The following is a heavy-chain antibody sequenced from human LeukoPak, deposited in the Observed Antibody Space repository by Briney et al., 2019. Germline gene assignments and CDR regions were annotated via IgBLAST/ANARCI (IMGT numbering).Heavy chain of an antibody. Sequence: ASVKVSCKVSGYTLTELSMHWVRQAPGKGLEWMGGFDPEDGETIYAQKFQGRVTMTEDTSTDTAYMELSSLRSEDTAVYYCATSSYSSSWPFDYWGQGTLSPSPQ. J-gene: IGHJ4*02. CDR3: ATSSYSSSWPFDY. CDR2: FDPEDGET. D-gene: IGHD6-13*01. CDR1: GYTLTELS. V-gene: IGHV1-24*01.